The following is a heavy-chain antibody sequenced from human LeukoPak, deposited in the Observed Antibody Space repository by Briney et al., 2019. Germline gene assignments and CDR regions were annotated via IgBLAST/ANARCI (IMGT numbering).Heavy chain of an antibody. V-gene: IGHV4-31*03. CDR2: IYYSGST. J-gene: IGHJ3*02. CDR1: GGSISSDGYY. CDR3: ARDRGTYYYDSSGYPADNAFDI. D-gene: IGHD3-22*01. Sequence: SQTLSLTCTVSGGSISSDGYYWSWIRQHPEKGLEWIGYIYYSGSTYYNPSLKSRVTISVDTSKNQFSLKLSSVTAADTAVYYCARDRGTYYYDSSGYPADNAFDIWGQGTMVTVSS.